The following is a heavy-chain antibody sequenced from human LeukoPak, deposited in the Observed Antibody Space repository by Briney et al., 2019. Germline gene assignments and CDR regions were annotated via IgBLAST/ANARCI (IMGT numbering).Heavy chain of an antibody. CDR2: ISSSGSTI. CDR1: GFTFSDYY. V-gene: IGHV3-11*01. Sequence: PGGSLRLSCAASGFTFSDYYMSWIRQAPGKGLEWASYISSSGSTIYYADSVKGRFTISRDNAKNSLYLQMNSLRAEDTAVYYCALIIYYYDSSGYVRGVSFDPWGQGTLVTVSS. J-gene: IGHJ5*02. D-gene: IGHD3-22*01. CDR3: ALIIYYYDSSGYVRGVSFDP.